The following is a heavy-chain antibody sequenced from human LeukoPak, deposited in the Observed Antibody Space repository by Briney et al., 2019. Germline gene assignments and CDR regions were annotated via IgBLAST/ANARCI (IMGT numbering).Heavy chain of an antibody. CDR3: ALGGRGHNYGFDC. J-gene: IGHJ4*02. D-gene: IGHD5-18*01. CDR1: GFTFSTYS. CDR2: ISSSGSYI. Sequence: GGSLRLPCAASGFTFSTYSMNWVRQAPGKGLEWVSSISSSGSYIYYADSVKGRFTISRDNSKSTLYLQMNSLRAEDTAIFYCALGGRGHNYGFDCWGQGTLVTVSS. V-gene: IGHV3-21*04.